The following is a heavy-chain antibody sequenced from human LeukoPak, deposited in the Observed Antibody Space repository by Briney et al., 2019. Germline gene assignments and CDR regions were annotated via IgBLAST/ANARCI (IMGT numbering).Heavy chain of an antibody. D-gene: IGHD4-17*01. J-gene: IGHJ4*02. Sequence: ASVKVSCKASGYTFASSDINWVRQATGQGLEWMGWMNPNSGKTGYVQKFQGRVTMTTDTSTSTAYMELRSLRSDDTAVYYCARDYGPLDYWGQGTLVTVSS. CDR2: MNPNSGKT. V-gene: IGHV1-8*02. CDR3: ARDYGPLDY. CDR1: GYTFASSD.